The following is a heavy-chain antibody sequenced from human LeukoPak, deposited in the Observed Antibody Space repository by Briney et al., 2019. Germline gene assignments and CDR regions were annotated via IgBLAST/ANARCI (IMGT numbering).Heavy chain of an antibody. J-gene: IGHJ5*02. CDR2: INSDVRIT. CDR3: ARGVGSSSFAGLSRRVPPDP. Sequence: GGSLRLSCAPSVFSFCGTWMCSGSEAPGERVLWVSHINSDVRITSYADSVRGRFTISRDTAKNTLHLRMCSVRAASTAMYYCARGVGSSSFAGLSRRVPPDPWGQGTLVTVSS. D-gene: IGHD6-13*01. V-gene: IGHV3-74*01. CDR1: VFSFCGTW.